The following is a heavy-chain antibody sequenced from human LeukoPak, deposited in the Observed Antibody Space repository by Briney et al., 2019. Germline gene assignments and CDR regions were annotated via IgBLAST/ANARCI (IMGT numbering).Heavy chain of an antibody. CDR2: LSAYNGNT. Sequence: ASVKVSCKASGYTFTSYGISWVRQAPGQGLEWMGWLSAYNGNTNYAQKLQGRVTMTTDTSTSTAYMELRSLRSDDTAVYYCAGVEMATTGGAFDIWGQGTMVTVSS. J-gene: IGHJ3*02. V-gene: IGHV1-18*01. CDR3: AGVEMATTGGAFDI. D-gene: IGHD5-24*01. CDR1: GYTFTSYG.